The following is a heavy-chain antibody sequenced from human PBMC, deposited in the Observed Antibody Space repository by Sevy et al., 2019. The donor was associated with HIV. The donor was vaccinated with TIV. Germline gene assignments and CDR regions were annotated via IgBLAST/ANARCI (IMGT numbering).Heavy chain of an antibody. CDR2: VDHTGNI. CDR1: VDSFNGHY. D-gene: IGHD6-13*01. CDR3: AGGPIGAPGRGSFDV. J-gene: IGHJ4*03. Sequence: SGTLSLTCAVYVDSFNGHYWSWIRQVPGRGLEWIGVVDHTGNINYNPALKNRLAMSVNRSNNQFSLHLTSLTAADTAVYYCAGGPIGAPGRGSFDVWGQGNRVTVSS. V-gene: IGHV4-34*01.